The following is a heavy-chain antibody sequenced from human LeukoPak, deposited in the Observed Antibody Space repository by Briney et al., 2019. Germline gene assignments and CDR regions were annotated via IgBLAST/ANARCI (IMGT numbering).Heavy chain of an antibody. CDR2: IYSGGST. CDR3: SSTSCPMCGMDV. J-gene: IGHJ6*02. CDR1: GFTFSSYS. D-gene: IGHD2-2*01. Sequence: PGGSLRLSCAASGFTFSSYSMNWVRQAPGKGLEWVSVIYSGGSTYYADSVKGRFTISRDNSKNTLYLQMNSLRAEDTAVYYCSSTSCPMCGMDVWGQGTTVTVSS. V-gene: IGHV3-66*02.